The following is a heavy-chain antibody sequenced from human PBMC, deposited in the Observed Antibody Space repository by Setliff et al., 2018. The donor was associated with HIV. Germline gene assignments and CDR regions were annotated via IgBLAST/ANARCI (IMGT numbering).Heavy chain of an antibody. CDR1: GYRFSSYG. J-gene: IGHJ3*01. CDR2: INVHNGDT. V-gene: IGHV1-18*01. D-gene: IGHD6-13*01. CDR3: ARGLPADGYAFDL. Sequence: ASVKVSCKASGYRFSSYGITWVRHAPGQGLEWMGWINVHNGDTKFAQRFQDRLTMTTDTSTTTAYMDLRSLRSDDTAVYYCARGLPADGYAFDLWGQGTTVTVS.